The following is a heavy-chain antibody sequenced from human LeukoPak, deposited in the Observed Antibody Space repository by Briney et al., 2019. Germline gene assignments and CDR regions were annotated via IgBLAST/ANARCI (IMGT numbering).Heavy chain of an antibody. Sequence: PGGSLRLSCAASGFTFSSYAMHWVRQAPGKGLEWVAVISYDGSNKYYADSVKGRFTISRDNSKNMLYLQMNSLRAEDTAVYYCARDWINPRGQWLVAKGKLDYWGQGTLVTVSS. V-gene: IGHV3-30-3*01. J-gene: IGHJ4*02. CDR2: ISYDGSNK. CDR1: GFTFSSYA. CDR3: ARDWINPRGQWLVAKGKLDY. D-gene: IGHD6-19*01.